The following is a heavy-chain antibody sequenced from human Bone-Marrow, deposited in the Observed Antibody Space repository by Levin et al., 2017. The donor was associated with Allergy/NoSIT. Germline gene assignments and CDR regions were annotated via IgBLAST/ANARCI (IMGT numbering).Heavy chain of an antibody. CDR1: GFIFADYA. CDR2: LDGSSGKT. V-gene: IGHV3-23*01. Sequence: GESLKISCRISGFIFADYAMSWVRRAPGRGLEWVSSLDGSSGKTLYAASVKGRFTISREYSKDTLFLQMNSLRAEDTARYYCVKAETTVMLDYSSFDVWGEGTAVTVSS. D-gene: IGHD4-17*01. CDR3: VKAETTVMLDYSSFDV. J-gene: IGHJ6*04.